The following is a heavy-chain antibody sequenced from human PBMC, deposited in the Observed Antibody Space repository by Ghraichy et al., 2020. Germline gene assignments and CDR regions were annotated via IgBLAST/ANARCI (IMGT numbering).Heavy chain of an antibody. D-gene: IGHD2-21*01. J-gene: IGHJ3*02. CDR3: ARDLWAFDI. CDR1: GFDVSINR. CDR2: IYSGGTT. Sequence: GESLNISCVGSGFDVSINRMSWVRQAPGKGLEWVSAIYSGGTTDYADSVKDRFTFSRDNSKNTVYLQMNSLRVDDTAVYYCARDLWAFDIWGQGTLVTVSS. V-gene: IGHV3-53*01.